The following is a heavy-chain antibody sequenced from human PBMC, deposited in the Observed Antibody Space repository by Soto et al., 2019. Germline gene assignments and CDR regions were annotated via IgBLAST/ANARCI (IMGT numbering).Heavy chain of an antibody. CDR1: GFTFSSYG. Sequence: QVQLVESGGGVVQPGRSLRLSCAASGFTFSSYGMHWVRQAPGKGLEWVAVISYDGSNKYYADSVKGRFTISRDNSKNPLYLQMNSLRAEDTAVYYCAKDRQWLVVRYYYYGMDVWGQGTTVTVSS. D-gene: IGHD6-19*01. CDR2: ISYDGSNK. CDR3: AKDRQWLVVRYYYYGMDV. J-gene: IGHJ6*02. V-gene: IGHV3-30*18.